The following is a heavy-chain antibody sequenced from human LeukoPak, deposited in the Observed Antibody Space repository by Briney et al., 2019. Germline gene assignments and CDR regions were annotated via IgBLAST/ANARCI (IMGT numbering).Heavy chain of an antibody. CDR2: IIPIFGTA. Sequence: GASVKVSCKASGGTFSSYAISWVRQAPGQGLEWTGGIIPIFGTANYAQKFQGRVTITADEPTSTAYMELSSLRSEDTAVYYCARGCMLFFSMDYWGQGTLVTVSS. CDR3: ARGCMLFFSMDY. J-gene: IGHJ4*02. V-gene: IGHV1-69*13. CDR1: GGTFSSYA. D-gene: IGHD2-8*01.